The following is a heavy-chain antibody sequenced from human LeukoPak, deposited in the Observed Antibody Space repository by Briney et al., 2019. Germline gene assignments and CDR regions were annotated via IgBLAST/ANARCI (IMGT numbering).Heavy chain of an antibody. CDR2: INHIFGTA. CDR1: GGTFSSYA. D-gene: IGHD7-27*01. Sequence: SVKVSCKASGGTFSSYAISWVRQAPGQGLEWMGGINHIFGTANYAQKFQGRVTITADESTSTAYMELSSLRSEDTAVYYCARESTGDRGVDYWGQGTLVSVST. J-gene: IGHJ4*02. CDR3: ARESTGDRGVDY. V-gene: IGHV1-69*13.